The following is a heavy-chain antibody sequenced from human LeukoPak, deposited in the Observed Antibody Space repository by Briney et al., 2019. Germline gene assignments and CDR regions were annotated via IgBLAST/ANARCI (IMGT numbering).Heavy chain of an antibody. D-gene: IGHD2-2*01. J-gene: IGHJ4*02. V-gene: IGHV3-15*01. CDR2: IKSKTDGGTT. Sequence: SGGSLRLSCAASGXTFSNAWMSWVRQAPGKGLEWVGRIKSKTDGGTTDYAAPVKGRFTISRDDSKNTLYLQMNSLKTEDTAVYYCTTDADDVVPAAVSGFPVNYWGQGTLVTVSS. CDR3: TTDADDVVPAAVSGFPVNY. CDR1: GXTFSNAW.